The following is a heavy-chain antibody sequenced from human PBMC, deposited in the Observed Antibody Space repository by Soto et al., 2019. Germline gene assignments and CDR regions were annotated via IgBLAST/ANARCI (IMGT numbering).Heavy chain of an antibody. J-gene: IGHJ4*02. CDR2: ISVSGNIL. V-gene: IGHV3-48*03. Sequence: LRLSSAASGFTFSTYEFNWVRQAQGRGLEWVSYISVSGNILKYADPVKGRFTISRDNAENALHLHMSSLRVDDTAVYFCVRDTMRASAAASLDYWGQGTQVTVSS. CDR3: VRDTMRASAAASLDY. CDR1: GFTFSTYE. D-gene: IGHD6-13*01.